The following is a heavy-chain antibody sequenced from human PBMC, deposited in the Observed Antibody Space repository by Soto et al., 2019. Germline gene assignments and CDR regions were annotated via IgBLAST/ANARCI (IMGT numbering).Heavy chain of an antibody. V-gene: IGHV1-69*01. J-gene: IGHJ6*02. CDR1: GGTFSSYA. CDR2: IIPIFGTA. D-gene: IGHD3-10*01. Sequence: QVQLVQSGAEVKKPGSSVKVSCQASGGTFSSYAISWVRQAPGQGLEWMGGIIPIFGTANYAQKIQGRVTITADESTSTAYMELRSLGSEDKAVDYCSRSEEWNGSGGYYYYYYGMDVWGQGTTVTVSS. CDR3: SRSEEWNGSGGYYYYYYGMDV.